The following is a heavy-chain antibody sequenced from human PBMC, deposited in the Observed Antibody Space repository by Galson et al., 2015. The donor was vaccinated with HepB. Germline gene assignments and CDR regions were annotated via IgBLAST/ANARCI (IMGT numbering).Heavy chain of an antibody. CDR2: ISAYNGNT. V-gene: IGHV1-18*01. D-gene: IGHD2-15*01. CDR3: ARDRYCSGGSCYKWGGGDPYYYYMDV. Sequence: SVKVSCKASGYTFTSYGISWVRQAPGQGLEWMGWISAYNGNTNYAQKLQGRVTMTTDTSTSTAYMELRSLRSDDTAVYYCARDRYCSGGSCYKWGGGDPYYYYMDVWGKGTTVTVSS. CDR1: GYTFTSYG. J-gene: IGHJ6*03.